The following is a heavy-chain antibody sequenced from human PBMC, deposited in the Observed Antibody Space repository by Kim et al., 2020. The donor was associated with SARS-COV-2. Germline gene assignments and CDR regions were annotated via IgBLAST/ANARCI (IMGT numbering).Heavy chain of an antibody. CDR2: ISSSSSYI. D-gene: IGHD4-4*01. V-gene: IGHV3-21*01. Sequence: GGSLRLSCAASGFTFSSYSMNWVRQAPGKGLEWVSSISSSSSYIYYADSVKDRFTISRDNAKNSLYLQMNSLRTEDTAVYYCARDGFRTVTGGLGLRHFDDWGQGTLVTVST. J-gene: IGHJ4*02. CDR3: ARDGFRTVTGGLGLRHFDD. CDR1: GFTFSSYS.